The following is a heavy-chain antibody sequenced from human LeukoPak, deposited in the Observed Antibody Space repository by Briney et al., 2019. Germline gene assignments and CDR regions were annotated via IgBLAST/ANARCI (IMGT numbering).Heavy chain of an antibody. Sequence: TLSLTCTVSGGSIGSGGYYWSWIRQHPGKGLEWIGYIYYSGSTYYNPSLKSRVTISVDTSKNQFSLKLSSVTAADTAVYYCARDLDGDYWFDPWGQGTLVTVSS. D-gene: IGHD4-17*01. V-gene: IGHV4-31*03. J-gene: IGHJ5*02. CDR3: ARDLDGDYWFDP. CDR2: IYYSGST. CDR1: GGSIGSGGYY.